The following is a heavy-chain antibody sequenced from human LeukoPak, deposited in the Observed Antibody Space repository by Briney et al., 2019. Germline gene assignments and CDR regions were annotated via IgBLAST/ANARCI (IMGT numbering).Heavy chain of an antibody. J-gene: IGHJ5*02. CDR1: GASISSTTYY. Sequence: SETLSLTCIVSGASISSTTYYWGWIRQPPEKGLEWIAEIHHSGLINYNPSLKSRVTISLDKSKNQFSLKLTSVTAADTAVYYCARVDGSCSGGSCPSGNWFDPWGQGTLVTVSS. CDR3: ARVDGSCSGGSCPSGNWFDP. D-gene: IGHD2-15*01. V-gene: IGHV4-39*01. CDR2: IHHSGLI.